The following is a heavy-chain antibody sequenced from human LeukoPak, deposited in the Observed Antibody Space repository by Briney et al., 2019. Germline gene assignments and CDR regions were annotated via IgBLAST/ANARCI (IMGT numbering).Heavy chain of an antibody. D-gene: IGHD1-14*01. Sequence: GGSLRLSCAASGFTFSSYAMHWVRQAPGKGLEWVAVISYDGSNKYYADSVKGRFTISRDNSKNTLYLQMNSLRAEDTAVYYCARARKGIHRRYYGMDVWGQGTTVTVSS. CDR3: ARARKGIHRRYYGMDV. J-gene: IGHJ6*02. V-gene: IGHV3-30-3*01. CDR1: GFTFSSYA. CDR2: ISYDGSNK.